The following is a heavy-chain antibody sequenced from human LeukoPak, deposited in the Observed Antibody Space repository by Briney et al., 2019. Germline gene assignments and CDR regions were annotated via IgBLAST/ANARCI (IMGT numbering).Heavy chain of an antibody. V-gene: IGHV4-59*01. CDR2: IYYTGVT. D-gene: IGHD3-22*01. CDR3: ARGGSGYPLDY. CDR1: GGSISSYF. Sequence: SETLSLTCTVSGGSISSYFWSWIRQPPGKGLEWIGYIYYTGVTNYSPSLKRRLTISLDTAMKQFSLNLRSVTAADTAMYYCARGGSGYPLDYWGQGTLVTVSS. J-gene: IGHJ4*02.